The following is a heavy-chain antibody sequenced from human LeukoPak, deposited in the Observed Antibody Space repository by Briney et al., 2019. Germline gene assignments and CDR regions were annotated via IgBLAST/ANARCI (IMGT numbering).Heavy chain of an antibody. J-gene: IGHJ4*02. V-gene: IGHV3-33*01. CDR3: ARDLWYDY. D-gene: IGHD3-10*01. Sequence: GGSLRLSCAASGFTFSSYGMHWVRQAPGKGLEWVAVILYDGSNKYYADSVKDRFTISRDNSKNTLYLQMNSLRAEDTAVYYCARDLWYDYWGQGTLVTVSS. CDR1: GFTFSSYG. CDR2: ILYDGSNK.